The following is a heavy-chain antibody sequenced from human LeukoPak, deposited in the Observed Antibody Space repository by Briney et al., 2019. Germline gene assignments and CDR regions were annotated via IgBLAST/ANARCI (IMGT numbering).Heavy chain of an antibody. J-gene: IGHJ4*02. CDR1: GGSISSYY. Sequence: SETLSLTCTVSGGSISSYYRSWVRQPAGKGLEWIGRIYTSGSTNYNPSLKSRVTISVDKSKNQFSLKLSTVTAADTAVYYCVRGSVGGSLDYWGQGTLVTVSS. V-gene: IGHV4-4*07. CDR2: IYTSGST. CDR3: VRGSVGGSLDY. D-gene: IGHD3-16*01.